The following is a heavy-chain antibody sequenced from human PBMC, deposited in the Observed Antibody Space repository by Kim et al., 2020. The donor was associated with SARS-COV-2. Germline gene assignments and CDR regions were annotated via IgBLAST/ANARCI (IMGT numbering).Heavy chain of an antibody. Sequence: DSVKGRFTISRDNSKNALYLQMNSLRAEDTAVYYCARAAYCSSTSCYYDYWGQGTLVTVSS. D-gene: IGHD2-2*01. CDR3: ARAAYCSSTSCYYDY. V-gene: IGHV3-66*01. J-gene: IGHJ4*02.